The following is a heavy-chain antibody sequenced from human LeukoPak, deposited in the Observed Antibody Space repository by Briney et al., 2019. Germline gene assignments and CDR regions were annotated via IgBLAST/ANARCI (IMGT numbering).Heavy chain of an antibody. J-gene: IGHJ4*02. CDR2: INTNGGAT. CDR1: GFTFSSYA. CDR3: ARAQTGATSYFFDD. D-gene: IGHD1-7*01. V-gene: IGHV3-64*01. Sequence: GGSLRLSCAASGFTFSSYAMYWVRQAPGKGLEYVSGINTNGGATFYAKSVKGRFTISRDDSKNTLYLHMGSLRGEDMAVYHCARAQTGATSYFFDDWGQGTLVTVSS.